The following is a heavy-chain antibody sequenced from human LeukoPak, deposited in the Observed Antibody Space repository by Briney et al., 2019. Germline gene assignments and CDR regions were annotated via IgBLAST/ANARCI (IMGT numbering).Heavy chain of an antibody. CDR3: ARGKSPVVRRGPNYFDY. J-gene: IGHJ4*02. V-gene: IGHV1-69*04. D-gene: IGHD4-23*01. Sequence: GSSVKVSCKASGGTFSSYAISWVRQAPGQGLEWMGRIIPILGIANYAQKFQGRVTITADKSTSTAYMELSSLRSEDTAVYYCARGKSPVVRRGPNYFDYWGQGTLVTVSS. CDR1: GGTFSSYA. CDR2: IIPILGIA.